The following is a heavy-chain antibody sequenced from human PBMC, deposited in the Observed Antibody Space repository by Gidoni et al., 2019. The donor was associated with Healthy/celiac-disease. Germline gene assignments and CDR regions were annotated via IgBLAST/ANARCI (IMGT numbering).Heavy chain of an antibody. V-gene: IGHV3-13*01. CDR2: IGTAGDT. CDR3: ARGWSATRFVGSATGGTTFDY. D-gene: IGHD3-3*01. J-gene: IGHJ4*02. Sequence: EVQLVESGGGLVQPGGSLSLPCAAAAFTFSSYALHWVRQATGKGLECVSAIGTAGDTYYPGAVKGRFTISRENAKNSLYLQMNSLRAGDTAVYYCARGWSATRFVGSATGGTTFDYWGQGTLVTVSS. CDR1: AFTFSSYA.